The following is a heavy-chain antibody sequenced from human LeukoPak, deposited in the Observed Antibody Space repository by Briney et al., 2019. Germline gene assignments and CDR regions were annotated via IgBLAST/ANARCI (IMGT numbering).Heavy chain of an antibody. D-gene: IGHD6-19*01. J-gene: IGHJ6*03. CDR3: ARFQYSSGWYSYYYYYYMDV. Sequence: GGSLRLSCAASGFTFSSYWMSWVRQAPGKGLEWVANIKQDGSEKYYVDSVKGRFTISRDNAKNPLYLQMNSLRAEDTAVYYCARFQYSSGWYSYYYYYYMDVWGKGTTVTVSS. CDR2: IKQDGSEK. CDR1: GFTFSSYW. V-gene: IGHV3-7*01.